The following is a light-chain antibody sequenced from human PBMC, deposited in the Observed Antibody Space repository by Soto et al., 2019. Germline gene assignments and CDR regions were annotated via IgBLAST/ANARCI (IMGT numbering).Light chain of an antibody. CDR2: EVS. CDR3: SSYARSNNYV. V-gene: IGLV2-8*01. CDR1: SSDVGGYNY. J-gene: IGLJ1*01. Sequence: QSALTQPPSASGSPGQSVTISCTGTSSDVGGYNYVSWYQQHPDKAPKLMIYEVSKRPSGVPDRFSGSKSGNTASLTVSGLQAEDEADYYCSSYARSNNYVFGSGTKLTVL.